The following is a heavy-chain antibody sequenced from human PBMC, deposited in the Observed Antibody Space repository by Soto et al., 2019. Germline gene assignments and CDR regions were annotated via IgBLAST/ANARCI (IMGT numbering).Heavy chain of an antibody. J-gene: IGHJ6*02. V-gene: IGHV3-33*01. D-gene: IGHD2-2*01. CDR1: GFTFISYG. Sequence: PGGSLRLSCAASGFTFISYGIHFCRHSAFKWLEWVAVIWYDGSNKYYADSVKGRFTISRDNSKNTLYLQMNSLRAEDTAVYYCARDPVPTEEIVPYGMDVWGQGTTVTVSS. CDR2: IWYDGSNK. CDR3: ARDPVPTEEIVPYGMDV.